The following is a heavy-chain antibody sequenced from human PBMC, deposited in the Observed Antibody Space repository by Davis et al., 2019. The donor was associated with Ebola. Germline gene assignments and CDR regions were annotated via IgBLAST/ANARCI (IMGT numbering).Heavy chain of an antibody. D-gene: IGHD6-19*01. V-gene: IGHV3-23*01. Sequence: PGGSLRLSCAASGFTFNNYAMTWVRQAPGKGLEWVSGIGVSGDTTYYADSVKGRFTVSRDNSENTVYLQMNSLRAEDTAVYYCATCGFCVSSSGIDYRGQGTLVTVSS. J-gene: IGHJ4*02. CDR2: IGVSGDTT. CDR3: ATCGFCVSSSGIDY. CDR1: GFTFNNYA.